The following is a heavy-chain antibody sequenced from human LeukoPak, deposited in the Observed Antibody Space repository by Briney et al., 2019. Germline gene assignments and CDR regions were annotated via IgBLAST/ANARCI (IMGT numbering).Heavy chain of an antibody. CDR1: GFTFSSYA. Sequence: GGSLRLSCAASGFTFSSYAMSWVRQAPGKGLEWVSAISGRGVTTYYADSVKGRFTISRDNSKNTLYLQMNSLRAEDTALYYCAKDRDYYLVGFFDYWGQGTLVTVSS. CDR3: AKDRDYYLVGFFDY. D-gene: IGHD3-10*01. J-gene: IGHJ4*02. CDR2: ISGRGVTT. V-gene: IGHV3-23*01.